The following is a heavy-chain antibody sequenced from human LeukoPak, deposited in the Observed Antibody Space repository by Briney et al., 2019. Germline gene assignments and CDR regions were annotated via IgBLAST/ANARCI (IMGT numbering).Heavy chain of an antibody. Sequence: GGSLRLSCAASGFTFSSYSMNWVRQAPGKGLEWVSSISSSSSYIYYADSVKGRFTVSRDNAKNSLYLQMNRLRAEDTAVYYCARDDGIRFLEWFPWGQATLVTVSS. D-gene: IGHD3-3*01. CDR3: ARDDGIRFLEWFP. CDR1: GFTFSSYS. J-gene: IGHJ5*02. CDR2: ISSSSSYI. V-gene: IGHV3-21*01.